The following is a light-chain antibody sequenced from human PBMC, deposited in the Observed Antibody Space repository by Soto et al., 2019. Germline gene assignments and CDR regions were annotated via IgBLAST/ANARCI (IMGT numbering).Light chain of an antibody. Sequence: QSVLTQPASVSVSLGQSITIPCTGTSSDVGGYNYVSWYQQHPGKAPKLMIYEVSNRPSGISNRFSGSKSGNTASLTISGLQAEDESGYYCSSYTSSSTVVFGGGTKLTVL. CDR1: SSDVGGYNY. V-gene: IGLV2-14*01. J-gene: IGLJ2*01. CDR2: EVS. CDR3: SSYTSSSTVV.